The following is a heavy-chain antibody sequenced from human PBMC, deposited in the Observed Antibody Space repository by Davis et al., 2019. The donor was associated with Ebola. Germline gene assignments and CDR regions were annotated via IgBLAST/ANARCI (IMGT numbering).Heavy chain of an antibody. CDR2: ISYDGSNK. D-gene: IGHD6-13*01. Sequence: GESLKISCAASGFPFRSYGMHWVRQAPGKGLEWVAVISYDGSNKYYADSVKGRFTISRDNSKNTLYLQMNSLRAEDTAVYYCAKLEQLGYWGQGTLVTVSS. CDR1: GFPFRSYG. J-gene: IGHJ4*02. V-gene: IGHV3-30*18. CDR3: AKLEQLGY.